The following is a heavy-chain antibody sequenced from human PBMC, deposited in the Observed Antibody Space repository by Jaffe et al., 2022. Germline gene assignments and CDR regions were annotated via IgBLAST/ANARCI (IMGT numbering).Heavy chain of an antibody. J-gene: IGHJ4*02. D-gene: IGHD2-15*01. V-gene: IGHV3-30*02. CDR2: IRYDGSNK. Sequence: QVQLVESGGGVVQPGGSLRLSCAASGFTFSSYGMHWVRQAPGKGLEWVAFIRYDGSNKYYADSVKGRFTISRDNSKNTLYLQMNSLRAEDTAVYYCAKDPLLCSGGSCTGSYYFDYWGQGTLVTVSS. CDR3: AKDPLLCSGGSCTGSYYFDY. CDR1: GFTFSSYG.